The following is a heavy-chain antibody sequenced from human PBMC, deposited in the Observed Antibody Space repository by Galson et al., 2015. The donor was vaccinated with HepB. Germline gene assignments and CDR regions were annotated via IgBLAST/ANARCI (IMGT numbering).Heavy chain of an antibody. CDR3: ALPWGDIVVVPAAGARYYYYMDV. Sequence: SVKVSCKASGYTFTGYYMHWVRQAPGQGLEWMGRINPNSGGTNYAQKFQGRVTMTRDTSISTAYMELSRLRSDDTAVYYCALPWGDIVVVPAAGARYYYYMDVWGKGTTVTVSS. CDR2: INPNSGGT. CDR1: GYTFTGYY. V-gene: IGHV1-2*06. D-gene: IGHD2-2*01. J-gene: IGHJ6*03.